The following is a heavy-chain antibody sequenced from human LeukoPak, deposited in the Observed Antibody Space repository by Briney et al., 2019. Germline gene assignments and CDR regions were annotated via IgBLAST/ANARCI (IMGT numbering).Heavy chain of an antibody. CDR1: GYNFISYY. J-gene: IGHJ6*02. CDR2: INPSGGST. V-gene: IGHV1-46*01. D-gene: IGHD2-8*01. Sequence: KPGASVKVSCKASGYNFISYYMHWVRQAPGQGLEWMGIINPSGGSTSYAQNFQDRVTMTRDTSTSTVYMELSSLKSEDTAVYYCAREDVVLVDAVRYYYYGMDVWGQGTTVTVSS. CDR3: AREDVVLVDAVRYYYYGMDV.